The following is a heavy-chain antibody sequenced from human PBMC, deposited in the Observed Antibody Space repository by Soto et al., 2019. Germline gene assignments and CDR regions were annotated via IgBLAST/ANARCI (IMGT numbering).Heavy chain of an antibody. CDR2: IIPILGIA. D-gene: IGHD3-22*01. CDR3: AGSGRAYEAGDY. Sequence: QVQLVQSGAEVKKPGSSVKVSCKASGGTFSSYTISWVRQAPGQGLEWMGRIIPILGIANYAQKFQGRVTIXAXISTSTAYMELSSLRSEDTAVYYCAGSGRAYEAGDYWGQGTLVTVSS. CDR1: GGTFSSYT. J-gene: IGHJ4*02. V-gene: IGHV1-69*02.